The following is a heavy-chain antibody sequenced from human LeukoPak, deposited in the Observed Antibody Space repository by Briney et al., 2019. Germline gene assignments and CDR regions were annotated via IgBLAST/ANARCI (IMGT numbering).Heavy chain of an antibody. CDR2: TYPGDSDT. Sequence: GESLKISCKGSGYTFSSNWIGWVRQMPGKGLEWMGITYPGDSDTRYSPSFQGQATISADKSSSTAYLQWSSLKASDTAMYYCARHRVGIYSRNHAFDIWGQGTMVTVSS. V-gene: IGHV5-51*01. CDR3: ARHRVGIYSRNHAFDI. D-gene: IGHD1-26*01. J-gene: IGHJ3*02. CDR1: GYTFSSNW.